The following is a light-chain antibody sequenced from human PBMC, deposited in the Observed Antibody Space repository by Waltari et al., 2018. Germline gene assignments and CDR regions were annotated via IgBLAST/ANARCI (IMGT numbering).Light chain of an antibody. V-gene: IGLV2-14*03. Sequence: QSALTQPASVSGSPGQSITISCTGTSSDVGGSKYVSWYQQHPGKAPKLMIYDVSNRPSGVSNRFSGSKSGNTASLTISGLQAEDEADYYCSSYTTSNTLVFGTGTNVIVL. CDR3: SSYTTSNTLV. CDR1: SSDVGGSKY. CDR2: DVS. J-gene: IGLJ1*01.